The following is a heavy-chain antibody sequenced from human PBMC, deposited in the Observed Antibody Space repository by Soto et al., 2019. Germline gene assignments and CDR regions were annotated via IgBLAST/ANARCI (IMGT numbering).Heavy chain of an antibody. V-gene: IGHV3-21*06. J-gene: IGHJ4*02. CDR1: GFIFGSYS. CDR2: ISSSSII. Sequence: EVQLVESGGGLVKPGGSLRLSCAASGFIFGSYSMNWVRQAPGKGLQWMSSISSSSIIYYADSVKGRFTISRDNAKNLLYLQMNSLRAEDTAIYYCARVQRATANSFDYWGQGTLVTVSS. D-gene: IGHD5-12*01. CDR3: ARVQRATANSFDY.